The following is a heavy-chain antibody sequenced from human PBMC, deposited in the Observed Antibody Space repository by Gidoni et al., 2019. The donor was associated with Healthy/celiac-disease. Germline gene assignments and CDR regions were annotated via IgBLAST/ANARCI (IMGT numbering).Heavy chain of an antibody. D-gene: IGHD3-22*01. V-gene: IGHV4-59*01. Sequence: QVQLQESGPGLVKPSATLSLTCTVSGGSISSYYWSWIRQPPGKGLEWIGYIYYSGSTNYNPSLKSRVTISVDTSKNQFSLKLSSVTAADTAVYYCARVEYYYDSSGIKYYFDYWGQGTLVTVSS. J-gene: IGHJ4*02. CDR2: IYYSGST. CDR1: GGSISSYY. CDR3: ARVEYYYDSSGIKYYFDY.